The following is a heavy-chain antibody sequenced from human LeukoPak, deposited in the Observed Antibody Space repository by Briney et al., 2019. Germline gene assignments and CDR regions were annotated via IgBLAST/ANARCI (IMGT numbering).Heavy chain of an antibody. Sequence: ASVKVSCKASGYTFTSYDINWVRQATGQGLEWMGWMNPNSGNTGYAQKFQGRVTMTRNTSISTAYMELSSPRSEDTAVYYCARGRLELLKRWFDPWGQGTLVTVPS. CDR3: ARGRLELLKRWFDP. CDR1: GYTFTSYD. V-gene: IGHV1-8*01. J-gene: IGHJ5*02. CDR2: MNPNSGNT. D-gene: IGHD1-7*01.